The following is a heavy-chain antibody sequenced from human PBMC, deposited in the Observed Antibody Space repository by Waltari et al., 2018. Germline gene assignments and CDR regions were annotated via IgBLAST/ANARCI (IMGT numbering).Heavy chain of an antibody. CDR1: GGSLSTSNW. CDR2: IFHGGNT. Sequence: QVHLQESGPGLVTPSGTLSLTCAVSGGSLSTSNWWTLVRQPPGKGLEWIGEIFHGGNTNYTPSLKGRVTISLDKSKSPFSLRLSSVTAADTAVYYCARLGYCGSTRCGGFDYWGQGTLVTVSS. J-gene: IGHJ4*02. V-gene: IGHV4-4*02. D-gene: IGHD2-2*01. CDR3: ARLGYCGSTRCGGFDY.